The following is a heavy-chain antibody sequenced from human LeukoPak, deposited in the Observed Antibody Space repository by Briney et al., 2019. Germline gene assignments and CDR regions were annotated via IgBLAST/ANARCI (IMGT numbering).Heavy chain of an antibody. D-gene: IGHD5-24*01. CDR3: ARDLGDGYNSRDY. CDR2: INPNSGGT. Sequence: ASVKVSCKASGYTFTGYYMHWVRQAPGQGLEWMGRINPNSGGTNYAQKFQGRVTITADESTSTAYMELSSLRSEDTAVYYCARDLGDGYNSRDYGGQGTLVTVSS. CDR1: GYTFTGYY. J-gene: IGHJ4*02. V-gene: IGHV1-2*06.